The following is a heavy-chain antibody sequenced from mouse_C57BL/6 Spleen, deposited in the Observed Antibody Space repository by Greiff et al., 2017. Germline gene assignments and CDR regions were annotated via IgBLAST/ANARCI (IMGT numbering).Heavy chain of an antibody. CDR3: TRENYGSSYERYYGV. V-gene: IGHV5-9-1*02. CDR2: ISSGGDYI. Sequence: EVMVVESGEGLVKPGGSLKLSCAASGFTFSSYAMSWVRQTPEKRLEWVAYISSGGDYIYYADTVKGRFTISRDNARNTLYLQMSSLKSEDTAMYYCTRENYGSSYERYYGVWGTGTTVTVSS. D-gene: IGHD1-1*01. J-gene: IGHJ1*03. CDR1: GFTFSSYA.